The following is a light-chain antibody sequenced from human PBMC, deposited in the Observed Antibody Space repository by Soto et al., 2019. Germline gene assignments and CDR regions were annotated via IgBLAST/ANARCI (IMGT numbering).Light chain of an antibody. J-gene: IGLJ1*01. CDR1: SSVVGGYNY. V-gene: IGLV2-8*01. CDR2: EVN. CDR3: SSYAGSSNV. Sequence: QSALTQPPSASGSPGQSVAISCTGTSSVVGGYNYVSWYQQHPGKAPKLMIYEVNKRPSGVPDRFSGSKSGNTASLTVSGLQAEDEADYYCSSYAGSSNVVGTGTKVTVL.